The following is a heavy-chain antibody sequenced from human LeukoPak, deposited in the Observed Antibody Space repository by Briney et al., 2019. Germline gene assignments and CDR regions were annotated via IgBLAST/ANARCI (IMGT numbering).Heavy chain of an antibody. V-gene: IGHV1-8*03. Sequence: ASVKVSCKASGYTFTSYDINWVRQATGQGLEWMGWMNPNSGNTGYAQKFQGRVTITRNTSISTAYMELSSLRSEDTAVYYCARGYRSKQQLVLGYWGQGTLVTVSS. J-gene: IGHJ4*02. D-gene: IGHD6-13*01. CDR1: GYTFTSYD. CDR2: MNPNSGNT. CDR3: ARGYRSKQQLVLGY.